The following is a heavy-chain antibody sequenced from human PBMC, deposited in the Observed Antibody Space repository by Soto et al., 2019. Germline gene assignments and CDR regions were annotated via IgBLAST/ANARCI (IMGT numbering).Heavy chain of an antibody. D-gene: IGHD6-13*01. V-gene: IGHV4-59*08. CDR2: MYYSGSS. CDR3: ARLPSLLYSSGWYSFDF. Sequence: SETLSLNCSVSYGSIRSYYWSWIRQPPGKGLEWIGYMYYSGSSNYNPSLRGRATMSLDTSKNQFSLKLNSLTAADTAVYYCARLPSLLYSSGWYSFDFWSQGTLVTVSS. J-gene: IGHJ4*02. CDR1: YGSIRSYY.